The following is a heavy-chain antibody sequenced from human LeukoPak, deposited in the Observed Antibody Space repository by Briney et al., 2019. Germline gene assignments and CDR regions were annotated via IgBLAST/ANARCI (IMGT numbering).Heavy chain of an antibody. D-gene: IGHD3-10*01. CDR3: ARLPTRITMVRGVPDV. V-gene: IGHV4-34*01. CDR2: INHSGST. CDR1: GGSFSGYY. Sequence: SETLSLTCAVYGGSFSGYYWSWIRQPPGKGLEWIGEINHSGSTNYNPSLKSRVTISVDTSKNQFSLKLSSVTAADTAVYYCARLPTRITMVRGVPDVWGKGTTVTVSS. J-gene: IGHJ6*04.